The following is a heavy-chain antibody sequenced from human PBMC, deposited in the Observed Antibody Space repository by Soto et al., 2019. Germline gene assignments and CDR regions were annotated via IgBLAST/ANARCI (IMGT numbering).Heavy chain of an antibody. J-gene: IGHJ3*02. CDR3: ARDSYDYGDYRDAFDI. CDR1: GFTFSSYS. Sequence: PGGSLRLSCAASGFTFSSYSVNWVRQAPGKGLEWVSSISSSSSYIYYADSVKGRFTISRDNAKNSLYLQMNSLRAEDTAVYYCARDSYDYGDYRDAFDIWGQGTMVTVSS. CDR2: ISSSSSYI. D-gene: IGHD4-17*01. V-gene: IGHV3-21*01.